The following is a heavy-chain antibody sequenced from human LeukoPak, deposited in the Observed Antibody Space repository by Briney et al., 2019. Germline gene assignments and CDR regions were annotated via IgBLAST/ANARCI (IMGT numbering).Heavy chain of an antibody. CDR1: GFTFSSYD. J-gene: IGHJ4*02. CDR2: IVTAGDT. CDR3: ARGRASSSWYVDY. D-gene: IGHD6-13*01. V-gene: IGHV3-13*01. Sequence: GGSLRLSCAASGFTFSSYDMHWVRQATGKGLEWVSAIVTAGDTYYPGSVKGRFTISRENAKNSVYLQMSSLRAGDTAVYYCARGRASSSWYVDYWGQGTLVTVSS.